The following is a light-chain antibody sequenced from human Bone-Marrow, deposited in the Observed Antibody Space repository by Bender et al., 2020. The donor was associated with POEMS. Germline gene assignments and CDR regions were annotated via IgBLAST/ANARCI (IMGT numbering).Light chain of an antibody. CDR1: SSDVWSYNL. J-gene: IGLJ3*02. CDR3: CSSASALWV. Sequence: QSALTQPASVSGSPGQSITISCTGTSSDVWSYNLVSWYQHHPGKAPILLIYKDTERPSAVSSRFSGSKSGNTASLTISGLQAENEADYYCCSSASALWVFGGGTNVTVL. V-gene: IGLV2-23*01. CDR2: KDT.